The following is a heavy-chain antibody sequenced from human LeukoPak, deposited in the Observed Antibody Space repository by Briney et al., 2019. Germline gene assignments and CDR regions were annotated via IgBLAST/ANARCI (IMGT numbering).Heavy chain of an antibody. V-gene: IGHV3-66*01. J-gene: IGHJ4*02. D-gene: IGHD4-23*01. Sequence: PGGSLRLSCAASGFTVSSNYMSWVRQAPGKGLEGGSVIYSGGSTYYADSVKGRFTISRDNSKNTLYLQMNSLRAEDTAVYYCARKVVTPLFAYDYWGQGTLVTVSS. CDR2: IYSGGST. CDR1: GFTVSSNY. CDR3: ARKVVTPLFAYDY.